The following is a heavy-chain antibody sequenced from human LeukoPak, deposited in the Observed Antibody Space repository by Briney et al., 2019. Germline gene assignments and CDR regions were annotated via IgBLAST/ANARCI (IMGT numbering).Heavy chain of an antibody. D-gene: IGHD2-15*01. J-gene: IGHJ4*02. CDR2: INPNSGGT. CDR1: GYTFTGYY. CDR3: ARGKARGVVVAAQPTVDY. Sequence: GASVKVSCKASGYTFTGYYMHWVRQAPGQGLEWMGWINPNSGGTNYAQKFQGRVTMTRDTSISTAYMELSRLRSDDTAVYYCARGKARGVVVAAQPTVDYWGQGTLVTVSS. V-gene: IGHV1-2*02.